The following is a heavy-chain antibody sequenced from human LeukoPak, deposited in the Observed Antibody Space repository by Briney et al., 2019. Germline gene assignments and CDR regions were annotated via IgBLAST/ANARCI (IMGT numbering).Heavy chain of an antibody. D-gene: IGHD3-10*01. J-gene: IGHJ4*02. CDR2: IYYSGST. V-gene: IGHV4-39*01. CDR1: GGSISSSSYY. CDR3: ARKGRDYYGSGSYYPPDY. Sequence: PSETLSLTCTVSGGSISSSSYYWGLIRQPPGKWLEWIGSIYYSGSTYYNPSLKSRVTISVDTSKNQFSLKLSSVTAADTAVYYCARKGRDYYGSGSYYPPDYWGQGTLVTVSS.